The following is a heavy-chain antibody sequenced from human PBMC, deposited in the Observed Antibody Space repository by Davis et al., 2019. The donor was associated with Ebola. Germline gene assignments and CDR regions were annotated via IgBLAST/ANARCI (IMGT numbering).Heavy chain of an antibody. CDR3: ASREVDYYYGMDV. CDR2: INPNSGGT. D-gene: IGHD2-2*01. Sequence: SVKVSCKASGYTFTGYYMHWVRQAPGQGLEWMGWINPNSGGTNYAQKFQGRVTMTRDTSISTAYMELSRLRSDDTAVYYCASREVDYYYGMDVWGQGTTVTVSS. J-gene: IGHJ6*02. CDR1: GYTFTGYY. V-gene: IGHV1-2*02.